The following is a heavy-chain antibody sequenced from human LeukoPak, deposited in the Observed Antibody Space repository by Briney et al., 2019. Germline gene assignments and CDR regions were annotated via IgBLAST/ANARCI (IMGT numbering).Heavy chain of an antibody. CDR2: ISSSSSYI. CDR1: GFTFSSYS. D-gene: IGHD1-26*01. V-gene: IGHV3-21*01. Sequence: PGGSLRLSCAASGFTFSSYSMNWVRQAPGKGLEWVSSISSSSSYIYYADSVKGRFTISRDNAKNSLYLQMNSLRAEDTAVYYCAREFAKGELRFDPWGQGTLVTVSS. J-gene: IGHJ5*02. CDR3: AREFAKGELRFDP.